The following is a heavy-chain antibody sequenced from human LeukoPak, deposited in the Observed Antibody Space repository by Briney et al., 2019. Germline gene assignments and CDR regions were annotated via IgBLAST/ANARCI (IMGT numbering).Heavy chain of an antibody. Sequence: SETLSLTCAVSGGSISSGGYFWSWIRQPPGKGLEWIGFITYSGSTDHNPSLKSRVTISVDASKNQFSLKLTSVTAADTAVYYCVRHTTSGWYQVVYWGQGTLVTVSS. CDR1: GGSISSGGYF. D-gene: IGHD6-19*01. V-gene: IGHV4-61*08. CDR3: VRHTTSGWYQVVY. CDR2: ITYSGST. J-gene: IGHJ4*02.